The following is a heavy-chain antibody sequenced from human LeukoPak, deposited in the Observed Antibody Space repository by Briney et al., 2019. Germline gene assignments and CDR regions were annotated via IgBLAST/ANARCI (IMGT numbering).Heavy chain of an antibody. CDR2: ISYSGSS. CDR3: VRDDYGDYTRRFDP. D-gene: IGHD4-17*01. Sequence: SETLSLTCTVSGGSISSSRYYWAWIRQPPGKGLEWIASISYSGSSYYNPSLKSRVTISVDTSKNQVSLQLSSVTAADTAVYYCVRDDYGDYTRRFDPWGQGTLVTVSS. CDR1: GGSISSSRYY. J-gene: IGHJ5*02. V-gene: IGHV4-39*07.